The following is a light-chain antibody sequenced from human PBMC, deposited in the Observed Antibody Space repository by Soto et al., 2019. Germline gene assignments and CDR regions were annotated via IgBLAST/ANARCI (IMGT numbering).Light chain of an antibody. Sequence: MSQSPSTLSASVGDSVPIXXRASQSISGWLAWYQQKPGKAPKLXIYKASTLKSGVPSRFSGSGSGTEYTLTISSLQPDDFATYYCQHYKSYSEAFGQGTKVDIK. CDR1: QSISGW. CDR2: KAS. CDR3: QHYKSYSEA. J-gene: IGKJ1*01. V-gene: IGKV1-5*03.